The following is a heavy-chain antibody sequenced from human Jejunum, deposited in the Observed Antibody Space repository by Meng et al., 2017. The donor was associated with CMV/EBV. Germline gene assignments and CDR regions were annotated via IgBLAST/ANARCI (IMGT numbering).Heavy chain of an antibody. D-gene: IGHD4-23*01. Sequence: KASGYTFTTYYMPWVRQAPGQGLEWMGVINPSGGLTDYTQKFQGRVTVTRDTSTSTVYMDLSSLRSEDTAVYYCARGQSTLWWYNIDYWGQGTLVTVSS. V-gene: IGHV1-46*01. J-gene: IGHJ4*02. CDR3: ARGQSTLWWYNIDY. CDR2: INPSGGLT. CDR1: GYTFTTYY.